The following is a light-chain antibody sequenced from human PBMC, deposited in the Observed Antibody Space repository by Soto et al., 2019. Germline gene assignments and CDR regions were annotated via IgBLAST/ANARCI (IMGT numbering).Light chain of an antibody. CDR1: QSISNS. CDR3: KQSNSFPQT. V-gene: IGKV1-39*01. CDR2: ATS. J-gene: IGKJ4*01. Sequence: DIQMTQSPSSLSASVGDRVSITCRASQSISNSLNWYQQKPGKPPRLLIYATSTLRTGVPSRFSGSASGTDFSLTINNLQPEDSATYYCKQSNSFPQTFGGGTKVDIK.